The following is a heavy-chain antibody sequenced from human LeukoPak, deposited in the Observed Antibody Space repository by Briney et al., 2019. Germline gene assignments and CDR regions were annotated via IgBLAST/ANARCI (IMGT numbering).Heavy chain of an antibody. Sequence: GGSLRLSCAASGFSLSNSAMSWVRQAPGKGLEWVSLIIASSGSTFYADSVKGRFTISRDNSKNTLYLQMNSLRAEDTAVHYCAKGAYDYIEMGYFDYWGQGTLVAVSS. CDR1: GFSLSNSA. V-gene: IGHV3-23*01. CDR3: AKGAYDYIEMGYFDY. J-gene: IGHJ4*02. CDR2: IIASSGST. D-gene: IGHD5-12*01.